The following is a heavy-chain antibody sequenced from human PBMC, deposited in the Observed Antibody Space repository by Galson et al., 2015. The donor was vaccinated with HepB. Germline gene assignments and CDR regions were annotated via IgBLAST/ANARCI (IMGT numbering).Heavy chain of an antibody. CDR2: IGGSGGNT. D-gene: IGHD3-22*01. CDR3: AKDLDSSAYFYFGDY. J-gene: IGHJ4*02. CDR1: GFTFTNYA. V-gene: IGHV3-23*01. Sequence: SLRLSCAGSGFTFTNYAMSWVRQAPGKGLEWVSSIGGSGGNTFYANSVKGRFTISRDNSKNTLYLQMNSLRAEDTAIYYCAKDLDSSAYFYFGDYWGQGTLVTVSS.